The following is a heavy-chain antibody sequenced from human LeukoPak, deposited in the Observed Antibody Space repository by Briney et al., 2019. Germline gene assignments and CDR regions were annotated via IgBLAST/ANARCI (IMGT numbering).Heavy chain of an antibody. J-gene: IGHJ4*02. CDR3: ATYRQVLLPFES. Sequence: GGSLRLSCAASGFTFSTFAMIWVRQPPGKGLEWVSSIFPSGGEIHYADSVRGRFTISRDNSKSTLSPQMNSLRAEDTAIYYCATYRQVLLPFESWGQGTLVTVSS. V-gene: IGHV3-23*01. D-gene: IGHD2-8*02. CDR2: IFPSGGEI. CDR1: GFTFSTFA.